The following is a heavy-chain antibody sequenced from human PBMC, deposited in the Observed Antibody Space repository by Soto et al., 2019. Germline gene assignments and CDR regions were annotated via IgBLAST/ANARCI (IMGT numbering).Heavy chain of an antibody. D-gene: IGHD3-9*01. J-gene: IGHJ4*02. CDR2: ISSSSSYI. V-gene: IGHV3-21*01. CDR3: AREVGWGYDILTGYQDY. CDR1: GFTFSSYS. Sequence: GGSLRLSCAASGFTFSSYSMNWVRQAPGKGLEWVSSISSSSSYIYYADSVKGRFTISRGNAKNSLYLQMNSLRAEDTAVYYCAREVGWGYDILTGYQDYWGQGTLVTVSS.